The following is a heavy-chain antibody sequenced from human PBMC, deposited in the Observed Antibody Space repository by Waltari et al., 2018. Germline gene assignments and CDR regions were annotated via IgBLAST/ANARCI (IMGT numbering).Heavy chain of an antibody. CDR2: IFWDDVK. CDR3: AHRRGASNTGAAFDI. Sequence: QSTLKESGPTLVKPTQTLTLTCVFSGFSLSTSGVGVGWIRQPPGKALGWLAVIFWDDVKRYSPSLKSRLTITKDTSKNQEVLTLTNVDPVDTAAYYCAHRRGASNTGAAFDIWGQGTTVTVSS. CDR1: GFSLSTSGVG. V-gene: IGHV2-5*02. J-gene: IGHJ3*02. D-gene: IGHD2-2*01.